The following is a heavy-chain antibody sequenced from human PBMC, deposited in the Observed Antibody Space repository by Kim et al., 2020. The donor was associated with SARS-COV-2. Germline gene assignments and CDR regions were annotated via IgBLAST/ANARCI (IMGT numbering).Heavy chain of an antibody. Sequence: GGSLRLSCAASGFTFSSYWMSWVRQAPGKGLEWVANIKQDGSEKYYVDSVKGRFTISRDNAKNSLYLQMNSLRAEDTAVYYCARDVFGYSYGSAVWGQGTPVTVSS. D-gene: IGHD5-18*01. CDR3: ARDVFGYSYGSAV. CDR1: GFTFSSYW. J-gene: IGHJ6*02. V-gene: IGHV3-7*03. CDR2: IKQDGSEK.